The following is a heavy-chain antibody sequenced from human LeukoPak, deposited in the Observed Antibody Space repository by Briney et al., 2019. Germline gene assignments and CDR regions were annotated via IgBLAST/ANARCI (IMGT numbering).Heavy chain of an antibody. CDR3: AKRGESYYMDV. CDR1: GFTFSSYG. D-gene: IGHD3-16*01. Sequence: GGSLRLSCAASGFTFSSYGMHWVRQAPGKGLEWVALISYDGSNTYYADSVRGRFAISRDNSKNTLYLQMNSLRAEDTGVYYCAKRGESYYMDVRGKGTSVTVSS. CDR2: ISYDGSNT. J-gene: IGHJ6*03. V-gene: IGHV3-30*18.